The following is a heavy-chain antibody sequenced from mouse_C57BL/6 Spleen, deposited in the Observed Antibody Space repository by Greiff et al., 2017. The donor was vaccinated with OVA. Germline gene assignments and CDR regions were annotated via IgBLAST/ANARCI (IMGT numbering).Heavy chain of an antibody. J-gene: IGHJ4*01. Sequence: VQLKQSGAELVRPGASVKLSCTASGFNIKDDYMHWVKQRPEQGLEWIGWIDPENGDTEYASKFQGKATLTVDTSSNTAYLQLSSLTSEATAGYYCTTTYYSNLYAMDYWGQGTSVTVSS. V-gene: IGHV14-4*01. D-gene: IGHD2-5*01. CDR2: IDPENGDT. CDR3: TTTYYSNLYAMDY. CDR1: GFNIKDDY.